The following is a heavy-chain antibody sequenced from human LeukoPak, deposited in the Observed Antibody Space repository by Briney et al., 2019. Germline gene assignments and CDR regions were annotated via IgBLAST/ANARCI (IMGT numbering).Heavy chain of an antibody. J-gene: IGHJ4*02. CDR1: GYTFTSNG. D-gene: IGHD3-3*01. CDR3: TRGLSSSYYDFWSGYYY. CDR2: ISAYNNNT. V-gene: IGHV1-18*01. Sequence: ASVKVSCKASGYTFTSNGISWVRQGPGQGLEWMGWISAYNNNTNYAQKVQGRVTMTTDTSTSTAYMELRSLRSDDTAVYYCTRGLSSSYYDFWSGYYYWGQGTLVTVSS.